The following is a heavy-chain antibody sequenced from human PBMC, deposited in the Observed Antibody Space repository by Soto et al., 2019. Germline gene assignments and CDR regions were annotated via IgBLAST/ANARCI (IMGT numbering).Heavy chain of an antibody. CDR3: ARDQRHSSGWYNDYYYGMDV. J-gene: IGHJ6*02. CDR1: GYTFTSYA. V-gene: IGHV1-3*01. D-gene: IGHD6-19*01. CDR2: INAGNGNT. Sequence: GASVKVSCKASGYTFTSYAMNWVRQAPGQRLEWMGWINAGNGNTNYSQKFQGGVTITRDTSASTAYMELSSLRSEDTAVYYCARDQRHSSGWYNDYYYGMDVWGQGTTVTVSS.